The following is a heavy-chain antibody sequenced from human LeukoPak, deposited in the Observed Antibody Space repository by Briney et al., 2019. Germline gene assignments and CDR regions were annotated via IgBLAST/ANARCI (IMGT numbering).Heavy chain of an antibody. Sequence: ASVKVSCKASGYTFTSYGISWVRQAPGQGLEWMGWISAYNGNTNYAQKLQGRVTMTTDTSTSTAYMELRSLRSDDTAVYYCGRDLISYQLSDYWGQGTLVTVSS. V-gene: IGHV1-18*01. CDR3: GRDLISYQLSDY. D-gene: IGHD2-2*01. CDR2: ISAYNGNT. J-gene: IGHJ4*02. CDR1: GYTFTSYG.